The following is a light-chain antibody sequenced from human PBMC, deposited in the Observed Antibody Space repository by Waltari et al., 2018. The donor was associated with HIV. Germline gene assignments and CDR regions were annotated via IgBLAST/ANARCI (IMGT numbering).Light chain of an antibody. CDR1: HSVLYYSNNRNY. V-gene: IGKV4-1*01. Sequence: INCKSSHSVLYYSNNRNYLAWYQQKPGQSPNLLIYWASTRESGVPDRFSGSGSGTDFTLTISSLQAEDVAVYYCQQYHSIPWTFGHGTKVEIK. CDR2: WAS. J-gene: IGKJ1*01. CDR3: QQYHSIPWT.